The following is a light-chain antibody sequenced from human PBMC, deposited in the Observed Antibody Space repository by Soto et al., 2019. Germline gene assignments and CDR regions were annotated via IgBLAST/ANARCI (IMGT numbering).Light chain of an antibody. CDR1: QSVSGN. CDR2: AAS. J-gene: IGKJ2*01. CDR3: QQYNKWPPYT. Sequence: ETVMTQSPATLSVSPGERAILSCRASQSVSGNLAWYQQKPGQAPRLLIYAASSRAAGIPPRFSGSGSGTEFTLTISSLQSEDFAVYYCQQYNKWPPYTFGQGTKLEIK. V-gene: IGKV3-15*01.